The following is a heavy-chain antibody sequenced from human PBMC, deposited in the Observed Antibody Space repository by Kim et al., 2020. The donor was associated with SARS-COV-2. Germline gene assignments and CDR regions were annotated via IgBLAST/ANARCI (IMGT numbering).Heavy chain of an antibody. D-gene: IGHD2-2*01. CDR3: VKEWVPAADYGMDV. V-gene: IGHV3-23*01. Sequence: YCADSVKGRFTISRDTSENTVDLQMNSLRAEDTAVYYCVKEWVPAADYGMDVWGQGTTVTVSS. J-gene: IGHJ6*02.